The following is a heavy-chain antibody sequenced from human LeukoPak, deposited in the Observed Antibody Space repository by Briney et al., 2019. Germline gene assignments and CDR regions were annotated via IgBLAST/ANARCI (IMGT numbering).Heavy chain of an antibody. V-gene: IGHV1-2*02. CDR1: GYTFTGYY. CDR2: INPNSGGT. D-gene: IGHD6-13*01. Sequence: ASVKVSCKASGYTFTGYYMHWVRQAPGQGLEWMTWINPNSGGTTYAQQFQGRVNMTRDTSISTAYMELSRLRSDDTAVYYCARDRVYSSSWHNWLDPWGQGTLVTVSS. CDR3: ARDRVYSSSWHNWLDP. J-gene: IGHJ5*02.